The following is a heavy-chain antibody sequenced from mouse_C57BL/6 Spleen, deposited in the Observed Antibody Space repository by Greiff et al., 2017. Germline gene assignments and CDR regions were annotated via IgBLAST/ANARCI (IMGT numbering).Heavy chain of an antibody. D-gene: IGHD2-5*01. J-gene: IGHJ4*01. CDR3: VGAYYSNYDYAMDY. CDR2: INPSTGGT. V-gene: IGHV1-42*01. Sequence: EVKLQQSGPELAKPGASVKISCKASGYSFTGYYMNWVKQSPEKSLEWIGEINPSTGGTTYNQKFKAKATLTVDKSSSTAYMPLKSLTSEDSAVYYCVGAYYSNYDYAMDYWGQGTSVTVSS. CDR1: GYSFTGYY.